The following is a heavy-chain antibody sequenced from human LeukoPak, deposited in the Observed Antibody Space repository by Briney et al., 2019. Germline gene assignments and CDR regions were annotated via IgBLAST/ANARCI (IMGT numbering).Heavy chain of an antibody. CDR3: ATSSFSVPGGNSMPPPDY. CDR2: FDPEDGET. D-gene: IGHD4-23*01. Sequence: RASVKVSCKVSGYTLTELSMHWVRQAPGKGLEWMGGFDPEDGETIYAQKFQGRVTMTEDTSTDTAYMELSSLRSEDTAVYYCATSSFSVPGGNSMPPPDYWGQGTLVTVSS. J-gene: IGHJ4*02. CDR1: GYTLTELS. V-gene: IGHV1-24*01.